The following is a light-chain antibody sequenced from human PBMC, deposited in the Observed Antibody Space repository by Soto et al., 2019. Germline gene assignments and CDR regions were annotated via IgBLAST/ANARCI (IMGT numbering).Light chain of an antibody. CDR1: QSLDIY. V-gene: IGKV3-11*01. CDR3: QQRRSWPIT. CDR2: DAS. J-gene: IGKJ5*01. Sequence: EIVLTQSPATLSLSPGEKATLSCRASQSLDIYLAWYQQKPGQTPRLLIYDASYRATGIPSRFGGSGSGTDFTLTISSLEPEDFAIYYCQQRRSWPITFGQGTRLEIK.